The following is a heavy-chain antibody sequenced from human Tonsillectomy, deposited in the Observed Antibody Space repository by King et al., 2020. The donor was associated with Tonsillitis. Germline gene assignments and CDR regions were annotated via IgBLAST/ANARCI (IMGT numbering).Heavy chain of an antibody. CDR1: GGSFSDYN. CDR2: INHSGST. Sequence: VQLQQWGAGLLKPSETLSLTCAVYGGSFSDYNWSWIRQPPGKGLEWIGEINHSGSTNCNPSLKSRVSISVDTSKNQFSLKLRSVTAADTAVYYCVARVANAMNAPLDDYTWVELGYYFDYWGQGTMVTVSS. J-gene: IGHJ4*02. V-gene: IGHV4-34*01. D-gene: IGHD4-11*01. CDR3: VARVANAMNAPLDDYTWVELGYYFDY.